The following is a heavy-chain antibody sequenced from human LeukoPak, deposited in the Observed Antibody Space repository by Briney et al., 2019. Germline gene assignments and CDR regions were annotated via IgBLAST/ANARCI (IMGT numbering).Heavy chain of an antibody. CDR2: INTNTGNP. Sequence: ASVTVSCKASGYTFTSYTMNWVRQTPGQGLQWMGWINTNTGNPTYAQGFTGRFVFSLDTSVNTAYLQISSLKAEDTAVYYCASVRGYSGYELDYWGQGTLVTVSS. CDR3: ASVRGYSGYELDY. CDR1: GYTFTSYT. D-gene: IGHD5-12*01. V-gene: IGHV7-4-1*02. J-gene: IGHJ4*02.